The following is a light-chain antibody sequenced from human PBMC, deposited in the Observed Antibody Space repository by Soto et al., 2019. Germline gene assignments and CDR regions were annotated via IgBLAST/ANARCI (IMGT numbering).Light chain of an antibody. V-gene: IGKV1-33*01. J-gene: IGKJ4*01. CDR1: QDISNY. Sequence: DIQMTQSPASLSPSVGDRVPIPCQASQDISNYLNWYQKKPGKAPKLLVYEAANLETGVPSRCSGSGSGTDFTFTISTLHTEHVAKYYCQQYDNVLSLTFGGGTKVHIK. CDR2: EAA. CDR3: QQYDNVLSLT.